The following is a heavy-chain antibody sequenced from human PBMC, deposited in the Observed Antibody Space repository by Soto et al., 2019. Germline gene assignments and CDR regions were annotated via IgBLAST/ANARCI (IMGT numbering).Heavy chain of an antibody. CDR3: AIKRYCTNGVCYCYGY. CDR2: ISGSGGST. Sequence: GSLRLSCAASGFTFSSYAMSWVRQAPGKGLEWVSAISGSGGSTYYADSVKGRFTISRDNSKNTLYLQMNSLRAEDTAVYYCAIKRYCTNGVCYCYGYWGQGTLVTVSS. D-gene: IGHD2-8*01. CDR1: GFTFSSYA. V-gene: IGHV3-23*01. J-gene: IGHJ4*02.